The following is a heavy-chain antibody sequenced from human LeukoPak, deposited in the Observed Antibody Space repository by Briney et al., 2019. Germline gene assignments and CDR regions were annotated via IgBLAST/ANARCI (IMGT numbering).Heavy chain of an antibody. CDR3: ARLSGSGSYYNVLFDYFDY. J-gene: IGHJ4*02. Sequence: GASLKISCKGSGYSFTSYWISWVRQMPGKGLEWMGRIDPSDSYTNYSPSFQGHVTISADKSISTAYLQWSSLKASDTAMYYCARLSGSGSYYNVLFDYFDYWGQGTLVTVSS. CDR1: GYSFTSYW. D-gene: IGHD3-10*01. CDR2: IDPSDSYT. V-gene: IGHV5-10-1*01.